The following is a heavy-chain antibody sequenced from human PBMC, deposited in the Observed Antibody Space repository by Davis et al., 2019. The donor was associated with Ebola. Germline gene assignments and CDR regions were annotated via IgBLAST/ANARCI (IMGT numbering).Heavy chain of an antibody. J-gene: IGHJ6*02. CDR3: ARGAHSSGYPVVYFGMDV. V-gene: IGHV1-69*13. CDR1: GGTFSSYA. CDR2: IIPIFGTT. D-gene: IGHD3-22*01. Sequence: AASVKVSCKASGGTFSSYAISWVRPAPGQGLEWMGGIIPIFGTTNYAQKFQGRVTITADESTSTAYMELSSLRSEDTAVYYCARGAHSSGYPVVYFGMDVWGQGTTVTVSS.